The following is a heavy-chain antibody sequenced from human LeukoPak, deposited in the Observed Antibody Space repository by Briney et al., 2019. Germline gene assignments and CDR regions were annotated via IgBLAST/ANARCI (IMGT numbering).Heavy chain of an antibody. D-gene: IGHD6-13*01. Sequence: SETLSLTCTVSGGSISSYYWSWIRQPPGKGLEWIGYIYYSGSTYYNPPLKSRVTISVDTSKNQFSLRLNSVTAADTAVYYCARGSIAAAEGSHWFDPWGQGTLVTVSS. CDR2: IYYSGST. CDR3: ARGSIAAAEGSHWFDP. J-gene: IGHJ5*02. CDR1: GGSISSYY. V-gene: IGHV4-59*01.